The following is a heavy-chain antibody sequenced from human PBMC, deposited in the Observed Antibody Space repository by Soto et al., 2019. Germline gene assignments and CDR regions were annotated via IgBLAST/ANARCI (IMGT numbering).Heavy chain of an antibody. V-gene: IGHV3-30*18. CDR3: ANSVSEDV. J-gene: IGHJ6*02. Sequence: QVQLVESGGGVVQPGRSLRLSCAASGFTFSSCGMHWVRQAPGKGLEWVAVISYDGSNKYYADSVKGRFTISRDNSKNTLYLQMNSLRTEDTTVYYCANSVSEDVWGQGTTVTVSS. CDR1: GFTFSSCG. D-gene: IGHD2-8*01. CDR2: ISYDGSNK.